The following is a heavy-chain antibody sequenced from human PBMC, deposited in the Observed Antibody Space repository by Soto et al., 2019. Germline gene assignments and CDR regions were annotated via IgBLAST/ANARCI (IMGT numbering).Heavy chain of an antibody. D-gene: IGHD3-3*01. J-gene: IGHJ4*02. Sequence: QVQLQESGPGLVKPSQTLSLTCTVSGGSFSSGGYFWTGIRQRPGKGLEWIGYIFYSGSTFYNPSLKSRVNISVCTSKNQLSLKLSSVTAADTALYYCARGVGITLFGAVTSGPFFDYWGQGTLVTVSS. CDR2: IFYSGST. CDR1: GGSFSSGGYF. CDR3: ARGVGITLFGAVTSGPFFDY. V-gene: IGHV4-31*03.